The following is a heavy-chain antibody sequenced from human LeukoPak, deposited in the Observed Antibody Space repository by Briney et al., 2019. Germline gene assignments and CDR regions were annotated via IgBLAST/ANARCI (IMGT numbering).Heavy chain of an antibody. CDR3: AKDASDYGDYYYGMDV. Sequence: GRSLRLSCAASGFTFSSYGMHWVRQAPGKGLEWVAAISYDGSNKYYADSVKGRFTISRDNSKNTLYLQMNSLRAEDTAVYYCAKDASDYGDYYYGMDVWGQGTTVTVSS. CDR2: ISYDGSNK. J-gene: IGHJ6*02. V-gene: IGHV3-30*18. CDR1: GFTFSSYG. D-gene: IGHD4-17*01.